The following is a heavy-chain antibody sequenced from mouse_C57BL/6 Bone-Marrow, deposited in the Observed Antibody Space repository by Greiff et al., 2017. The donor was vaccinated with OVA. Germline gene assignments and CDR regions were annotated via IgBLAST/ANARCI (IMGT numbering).Heavy chain of an antibody. J-gene: IGHJ3*01. V-gene: IGHV1-47*01. CDR2: FHPYNDDT. D-gene: IGHD1-1*01. CDR1: GYTFTTYP. Sequence: LQESGAELVKPGASVKMSCKASGYTFTTYPIEWMKQNHGKSLEWIGNFHPYNDDTKYNEKFKGKATLTVEKSSSTVYLELSRLTSDDSAVYYCARGDYYYGSSPWFAYWGQGTLVTVSA. CDR3: ARGDYYYGSSPWFAY.